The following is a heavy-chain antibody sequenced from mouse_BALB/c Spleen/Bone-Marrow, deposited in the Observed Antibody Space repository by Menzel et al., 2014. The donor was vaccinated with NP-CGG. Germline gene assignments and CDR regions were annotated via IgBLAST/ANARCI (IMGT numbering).Heavy chain of an antibody. V-gene: IGHV4-1*02. CDR1: GFDFSRYW. J-gene: IGHJ2*01. D-gene: IGHD1-1*01. CDR3: ARGGYGSSYYFDY. Sequence: EVKLMESGGGLVQPGGSLKLSCAASGFDFSRYWMSWVRQAPGKGLEWIGEINPDSSTINYKPSLKDKFILSRDNAKSTLCLQMSKVRAEDTALYYCARGGYGSSYYFDYWGQGSTLTVSA. CDR2: INPDSSTI.